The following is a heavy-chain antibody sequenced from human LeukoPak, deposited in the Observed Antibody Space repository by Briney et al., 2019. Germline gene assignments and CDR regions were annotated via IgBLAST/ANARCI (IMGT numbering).Heavy chain of an antibody. J-gene: IGHJ6*02. D-gene: IGHD4-17*01. CDR2: IYYSGST. Sequence: KPSETLSLTCTVSGGSISSSSYYWGWIRQPPGKGLEWIGSIYYSGSTYYNPSLKSRVTISVDTSKNQFSLKLSSVTAADTAVYYCARVDYGDSYGMDVWGQGTTVTVSS. CDR1: GGSISSSSYY. V-gene: IGHV4-39*07. CDR3: ARVDYGDSYGMDV.